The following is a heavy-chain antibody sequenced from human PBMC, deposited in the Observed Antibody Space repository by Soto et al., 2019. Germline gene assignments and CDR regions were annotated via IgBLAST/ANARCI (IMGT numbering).Heavy chain of an antibody. Sequence: QVQLQQWGAGLLKPSETLSLTCAVYGGSFSGYYWSWIRQPPGKGLEWIGEINHSGSTNYNPSLKRRVPLSVATSTTQFSLQRRSVPAADTAVYSCARGRRIAVVLPAATSYYSYGMAVWGQGTTVTVSS. CDR1: GGSFSGYY. CDR3: ARGRRIAVVLPAATSYYSYGMAV. V-gene: IGHV4-34*01. D-gene: IGHD2-2*01. J-gene: IGHJ6*02. CDR2: INHSGST.